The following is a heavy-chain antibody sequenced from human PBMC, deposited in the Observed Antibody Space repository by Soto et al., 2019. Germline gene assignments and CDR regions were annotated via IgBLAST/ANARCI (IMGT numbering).Heavy chain of an antibody. J-gene: IGHJ4*02. CDR3: ARVPNSYDTSGYVY. V-gene: IGHV4-30-4*01. D-gene: IGHD3-22*01. CDR2: IYYSGST. CDR1: GDSISSGDYY. Sequence: PSETLSLTCTVSGDSISSGDYYWTWFRQSPGKGPEWIGYIYYSGSTHYNPSLKSRLTMSVDTSKSQFSLKLSSVTAADTAVYYCARVPNSYDTSGYVYWGQGTLVTVSS.